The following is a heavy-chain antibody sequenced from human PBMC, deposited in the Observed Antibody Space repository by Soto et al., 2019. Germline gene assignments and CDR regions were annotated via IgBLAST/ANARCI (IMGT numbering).Heavy chain of an antibody. Sequence: QVQLQESGPGLVKPSGTLSLTCAVSSGSISSSNWWSWVRQPPGKGLEWIGEVYHSGSTNYNPSLKSRVTISVDKSKNQFSLKLSSVTAADTAVYYCARSSHDYGDYGKEDYYYMDVWGNGTTVTVSS. D-gene: IGHD4-17*01. CDR3: ARSSHDYGDYGKEDYYYMDV. CDR1: SGSISSSNW. V-gene: IGHV4-4*02. J-gene: IGHJ6*03. CDR2: VYHSGST.